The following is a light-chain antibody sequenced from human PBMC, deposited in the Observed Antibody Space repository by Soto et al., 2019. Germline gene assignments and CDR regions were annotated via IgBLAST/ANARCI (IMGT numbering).Light chain of an antibody. J-gene: IGLJ1*01. CDR3: SSYSSSSTLFV. CDR1: SSDVGAYKY. Sequence: LTQPAPVSGSPGQSITISCAGTSSDVGAYKYVSWYQQHPGKAPKVMIYEVSNRPSGVSNRFSGSKSGNTASLTISGLQAEDEADYFCSSYSSSSTLFVFGTGTKVTVL. CDR2: EVS. V-gene: IGLV2-14*01.